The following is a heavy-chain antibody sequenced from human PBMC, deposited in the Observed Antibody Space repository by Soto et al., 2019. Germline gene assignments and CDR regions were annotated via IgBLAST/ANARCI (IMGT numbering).Heavy chain of an antibody. D-gene: IGHD3-16*01. Sequence: SGGSLRLSCAASGFIFSSYWMSWVRQAPGKGLEWVANIKQDRSEKYYVDSVKGRFTISRDNAKNSLYLQMDSLRVEDTAVYYCARSSWGAGYWGQGTQVTVSS. CDR2: IKQDRSEK. J-gene: IGHJ4*02. CDR1: GFIFSSYW. V-gene: IGHV3-7*03. CDR3: ARSSWGAGY.